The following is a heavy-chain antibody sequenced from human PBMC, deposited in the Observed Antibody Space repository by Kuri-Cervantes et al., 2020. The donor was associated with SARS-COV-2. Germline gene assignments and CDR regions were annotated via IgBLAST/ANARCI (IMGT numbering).Heavy chain of an antibody. CDR2: MYYNVKT. J-gene: IGHJ4*02. CDR3: ARDDFSYGNNHFDI. V-gene: IGHV4-61*01. CDR1: GGYVNRGSYY. Sequence: SETLSLTCSISGGYVNRGSYYWTWIRQAPGKGLEWIAYMYYNVKTTYNPSLKSRVTISADTSRNQFSLKLTSVTAADTAVYYCARDDFSYGNNHFDIWGQGILVTVSS. D-gene: IGHD5-24*01.